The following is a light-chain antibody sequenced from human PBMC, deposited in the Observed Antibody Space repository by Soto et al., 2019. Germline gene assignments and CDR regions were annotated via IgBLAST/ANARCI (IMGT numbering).Light chain of an antibody. V-gene: IGLV2-14*03. Sequence: SALTQPASVSDSPRQSITISCPGTSSDVGGSNFVSWYQQHPGKPPKLIIYDVANRPSGVSNRFSGSKSGSTASLIISRLQTEDEADYYCVSYTSSTTYVFGTGTKV. CDR1: SSDVGGSNF. CDR3: VSYTSSTTYV. CDR2: DVA. J-gene: IGLJ1*01.